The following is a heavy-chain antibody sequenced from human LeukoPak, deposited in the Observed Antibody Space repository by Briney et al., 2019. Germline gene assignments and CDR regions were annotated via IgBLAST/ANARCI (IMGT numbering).Heavy chain of an antibody. D-gene: IGHD3-22*01. CDR1: GFIFNSYG. CDR3: AKGSSGYFVDL. V-gene: IGHV3-23*01. J-gene: IGHJ5*02. CDR2: ISNDGGGT. Sequence: GGSLRLSCAASGFIFNSYGPIWVRQAPGKGLEWVSAISNDGGGTNYADFVKGRFTISRDNSKNTLFLQMNSLRAEDTALYYCAKGSSGYFVDLWGQGTLVTVSS.